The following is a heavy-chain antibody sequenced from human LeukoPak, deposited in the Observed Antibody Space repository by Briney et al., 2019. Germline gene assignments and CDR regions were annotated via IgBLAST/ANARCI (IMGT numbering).Heavy chain of an antibody. Sequence: GESLKISCKGSGYSFTSYWIGWVRQMPGKGLEWMGIIYPGDSDTRYSPSFQGQVTFSADKSISTAYLQWSSLKASDTAMYYCAKQLAMIRGVISHFGYWGQGTLVTVSS. V-gene: IGHV5-51*01. CDR3: AKQLAMIRGVISHFGY. D-gene: IGHD3-10*01. CDR1: GYSFTSYW. CDR2: IYPGDSDT. J-gene: IGHJ4*01.